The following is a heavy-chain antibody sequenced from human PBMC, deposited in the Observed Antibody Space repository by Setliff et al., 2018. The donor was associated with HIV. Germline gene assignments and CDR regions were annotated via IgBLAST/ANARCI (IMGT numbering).Heavy chain of an antibody. Sequence: GSLRLSCAASGFTFSGYAVSWVRQAPGKGLEWVSGISASGTTTEYADSVKGRFTISRDNSKNTVYLQMNSLRAEDTAEYYCAKELAASGLGYFDSWGRGILVTVSP. D-gene: IGHD3-22*01. CDR3: AKELAASGLGYFDS. J-gene: IGHJ4*02. CDR1: GFTFSGYA. CDR2: ISASGTTT. V-gene: IGHV3-23*01.